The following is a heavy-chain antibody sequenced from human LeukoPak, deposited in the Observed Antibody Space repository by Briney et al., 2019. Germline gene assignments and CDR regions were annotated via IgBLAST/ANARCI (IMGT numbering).Heavy chain of an antibody. J-gene: IGHJ5*01. CDR2: VNPNSGDT. Sequence: ASVKVSCKASGYTFTGYYLHWVRPAPGQGLEWMGCVNPNSGDTNYAQKFQGSVTMTRDTSISTVYMELSRLRSDDTAGYYCARPRGSYWSFDSWGQGTLVTVSS. D-gene: IGHD3-16*01. CDR3: ARPRGSYWSFDS. V-gene: IGHV1-2*02. CDR1: GYTFTGYY.